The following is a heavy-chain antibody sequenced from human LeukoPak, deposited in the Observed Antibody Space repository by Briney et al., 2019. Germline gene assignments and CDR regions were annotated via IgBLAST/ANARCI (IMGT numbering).Heavy chain of an antibody. CDR2: ISAYNGNT. CDR1: GYTFTSYG. Sequence: ASVKVSCKASGYTFTSYGISWVRQAPGQGLEWMGWISAYNGNTNYAQKLQGRVTMTTDTSTSTAYMELRSLRSDDTAVYYCAREDYYDPLGAFDIWGQGTMVTVSS. V-gene: IGHV1-18*01. D-gene: IGHD3-22*01. CDR3: AREDYYDPLGAFDI. J-gene: IGHJ3*02.